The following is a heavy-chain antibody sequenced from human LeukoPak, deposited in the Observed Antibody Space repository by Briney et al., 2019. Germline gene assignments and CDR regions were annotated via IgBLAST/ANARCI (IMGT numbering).Heavy chain of an antibody. D-gene: IGHD1-26*01. J-gene: IGHJ4*02. V-gene: IGHV1-18*01. CDR3: ARSPRSIVGATYYFDY. CDR1: GYTFTSYG. Sequence: ASVKVSCKASGYTFTSYGISWVRQAPGQGLEWMGWISAYNGNTNYAQTLQGRVPMTTDTSTSTAYMELRSLRSDDTAVYYCARSPRSIVGATYYFDYWGQGTLVTVSS. CDR2: ISAYNGNT.